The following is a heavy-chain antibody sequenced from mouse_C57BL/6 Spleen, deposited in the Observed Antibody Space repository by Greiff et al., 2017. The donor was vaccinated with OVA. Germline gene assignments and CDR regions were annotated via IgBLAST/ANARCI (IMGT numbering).Heavy chain of an antibody. Sequence: EVKLVESEGGLVQPGSSMKLSCTASGFTFSDYYMAWVRQVPEKGLEWVANINYDGSSTYYLDSLKSRFIISRDNAKNILYLQMSSLKSEDTATYYCARSLFYYGSIHWYFDVWGTGTTVTVSS. CDR1: GFTFSDYY. D-gene: IGHD1-1*01. CDR3: ARSLFYYGSIHWYFDV. CDR2: INYDGSST. J-gene: IGHJ1*03. V-gene: IGHV5-16*01.